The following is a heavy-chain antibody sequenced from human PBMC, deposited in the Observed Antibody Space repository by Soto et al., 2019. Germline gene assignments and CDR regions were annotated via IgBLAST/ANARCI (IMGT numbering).Heavy chain of an antibody. CDR2: IRHSGST. CDR3: ARGPPINYYGIGGYYYFDY. D-gene: IGHD3-22*01. CDR1: SGSIDNVYW. V-gene: IGHV4-4*02. Sequence: TSETLSLTCAVSSGSIDNVYWWSWIRQPPGKGLEWIGEIRHSGSTRYSPSLESRVTISVDTSRNQFSLKLNSVTAADTAVYYCARGPPINYYGIGGYYYFDYWGQGTLVTVSS. J-gene: IGHJ4*02.